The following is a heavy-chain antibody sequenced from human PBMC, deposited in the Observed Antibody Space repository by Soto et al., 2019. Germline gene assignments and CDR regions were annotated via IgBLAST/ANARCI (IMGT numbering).Heavy chain of an antibody. D-gene: IGHD5-18*01. CDR3: ARDGAPVETAMDY. Sequence: VQLQESGPGLVKPSETLSLTCTVSGGSISSGSYYWSWIRQPPGKGLEWIGYFYYSGSPTYNPPLESRVTISGDTSKNQISLKLSSVTAADTAVYYCARDGAPVETAMDYWGQGTLVTVSS. CDR2: FYYSGSP. V-gene: IGHV4-61*01. J-gene: IGHJ4*02. CDR1: GGSISSGSYY.